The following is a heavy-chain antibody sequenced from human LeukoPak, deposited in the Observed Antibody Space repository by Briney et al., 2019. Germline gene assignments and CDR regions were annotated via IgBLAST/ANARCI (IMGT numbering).Heavy chain of an antibody. D-gene: IGHD1-1*01. CDR3: ARSWNHNWFDP. CDR1: GGSFSGYY. V-gene: IGHV4-34*01. CDR2: INHSGST. Sequence: SETLSLTCAVYGGSFSGYYWSWIRQPPGKGLEWIGEINHSGSTNYNPSLKSRVTISVDTSKNQFSLKLSSVTAADTAVYCCARSWNHNWFDPWGQGTLVTVSS. J-gene: IGHJ5*02.